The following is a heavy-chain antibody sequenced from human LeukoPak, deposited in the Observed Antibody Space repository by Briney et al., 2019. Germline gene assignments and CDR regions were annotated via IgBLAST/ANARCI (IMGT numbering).Heavy chain of an antibody. D-gene: IGHD4-17*01. Sequence: PSETLSLTCAVSGYSISSGYYWGWIRPPPGKGLEWIANIYHSGSTYYNPSLKSRITISVDTSKSQFSLKLSSVTAADTAVYYCARPLSYGSWFDPWGQGTLVTVSS. CDR2: IYHSGST. CDR3: ARPLSYGSWFDP. CDR1: GYSISSGYY. J-gene: IGHJ5*02. V-gene: IGHV4-38-2*01.